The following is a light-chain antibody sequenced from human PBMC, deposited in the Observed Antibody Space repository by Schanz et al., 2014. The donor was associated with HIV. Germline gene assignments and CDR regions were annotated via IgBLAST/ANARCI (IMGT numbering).Light chain of an antibody. CDR3: QQYGSSPWT. Sequence: EIVLTQSPGTLSLSPGERATLSCRASQSVCSSCLAWYQQKPGQAPRLLIYGASSRATGIPDRFSGSGSGTDFTLTISRLEPEDFAVYYCQQYGSSPWTFGQGTKVEIK. CDR2: GAS. J-gene: IGKJ1*01. CDR1: QSVCSSC. V-gene: IGKV3-20*01.